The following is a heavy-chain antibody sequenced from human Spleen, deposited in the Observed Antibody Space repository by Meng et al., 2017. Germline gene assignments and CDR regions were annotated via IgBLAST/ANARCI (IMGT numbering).Heavy chain of an antibody. Sequence: GGSLRLSCAASGFTFSCYGMEWVRQAPGKGLEWISYISGSDGTIYYADSVKGRFTISRDNAKNSLYLQMYSLRAEDTAVYYCANLWDLGNWGQGTLVTVSS. D-gene: IGHD7-27*01. CDR2: ISGSDGTI. V-gene: IGHV3-48*03. CDR1: GFTFSCYG. J-gene: IGHJ4*02. CDR3: ANLWDLGN.